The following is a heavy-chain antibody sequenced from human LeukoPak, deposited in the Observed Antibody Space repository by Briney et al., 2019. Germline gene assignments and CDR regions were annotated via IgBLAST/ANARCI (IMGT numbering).Heavy chain of an antibody. J-gene: IGHJ4*02. CDR1: GGTFSSYA. V-gene: IGHV1-46*01. CDR3: ARGDRRPDKFGELRPFDY. D-gene: IGHD3-10*01. CDR2: INPSGGST. Sequence: ASVKVSCKASGGTFSSYAISWVRQAPGQGLEWMGIINPSGGSTSYAQKFQGRVTMTRDTSTSTVYVELSSLRSEDTAVYYCARGDRRPDKFGELRPFDYWGQGTLVTVSS.